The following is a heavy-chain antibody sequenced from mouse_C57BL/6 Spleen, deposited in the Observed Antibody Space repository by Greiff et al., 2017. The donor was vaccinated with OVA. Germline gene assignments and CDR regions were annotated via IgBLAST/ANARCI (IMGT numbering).Heavy chain of an antibody. CDR2: IDPSDSYT. D-gene: IGHD5-1*01. J-gene: IGHJ2*01. CDR1: GYTFTSYW. V-gene: IGHV1-69*01. CDR3: ARGSNYVGY. Sequence: QVQLKQPGAELVMPGASVKLSCKASGYTFTSYWMHWVKQRPGQGLEWIGEIDPSDSYTNYNQKFKGKSTLTVDKSSSTAYMQLSSLTSEDSAVYYCARGSNYVGYWGQGTTLTVSS.